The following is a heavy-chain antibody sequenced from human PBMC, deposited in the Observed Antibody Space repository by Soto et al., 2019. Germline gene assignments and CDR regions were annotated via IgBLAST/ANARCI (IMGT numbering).Heavy chain of an antibody. V-gene: IGHV4-39*01. CDR1: GGSVTNSSYY. CDR3: VSRRTTVITQAYFDY. J-gene: IGHJ4*02. CDR2: VYYRGRS. Sequence: SETLSLTCTVSGGSVTNSSYYWGWIRQSPGKGLEWIGSVYYRGRSYSKSSVKSRVTISVDTSKNQFSLNLNSVTASDTAVYFCVSRRTTVITQAYFDYGGPGALVT. D-gene: IGHD4-4*01.